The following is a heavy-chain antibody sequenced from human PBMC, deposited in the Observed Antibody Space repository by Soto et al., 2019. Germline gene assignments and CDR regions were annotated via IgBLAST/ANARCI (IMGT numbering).Heavy chain of an antibody. D-gene: IGHD3-3*01. J-gene: IGHJ6*02. Sequence: QMQLQESGPGLVKPSQTLSLTCTVSGGSISSGGYYWSWIRQLPGKGLKWMGYIYRSGNAYYNPSLERRLTISVHTSKNQFSLKLSSVTAADTAVYYCARKNDFSRSSFYYSGLDVWGHGTTVTVSS. CDR2: IYRSGNA. CDR3: ARKNDFSRSSFYYSGLDV. V-gene: IGHV4-31*03. CDR1: GGSISSGGYY.